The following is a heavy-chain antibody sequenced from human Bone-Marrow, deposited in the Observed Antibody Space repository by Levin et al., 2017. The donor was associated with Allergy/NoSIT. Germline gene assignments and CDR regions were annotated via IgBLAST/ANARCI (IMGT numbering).Heavy chain of an antibody. V-gene: IGHV4-59*01. Sequence: KTSETLSLTCTVSGGSIGYYYWSWIRRPPGKGLEWIGYIYYSGSTNYNPSLKSRVTISVDTSKNQFSLKLSSVTAADTAVYFCARAQDTSSWPYYFDYWGQGTLVTVSS. CDR1: GGSIGYYY. D-gene: IGHD6-13*01. CDR3: ARAQDTSSWPYYFDY. CDR2: IYYSGST. J-gene: IGHJ4*02.